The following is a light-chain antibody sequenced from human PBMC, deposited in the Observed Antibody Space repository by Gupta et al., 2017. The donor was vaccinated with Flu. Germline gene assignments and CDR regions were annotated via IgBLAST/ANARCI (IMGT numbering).Light chain of an antibody. J-gene: IGKJ3*01. V-gene: IGKV1-27*01. Sequence: GARITITCRASQGIRNYLAWFQQKPGKVPELLIYSASILQSGVPSRFSGSGSETDFTLTISSLQPEDAATYYCHKYNRAPFTFGPGTKVEI. CDR3: HKYNRAPFT. CDR2: SAS. CDR1: QGIRNY.